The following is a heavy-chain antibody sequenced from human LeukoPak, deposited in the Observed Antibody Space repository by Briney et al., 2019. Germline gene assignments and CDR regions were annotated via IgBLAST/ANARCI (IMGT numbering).Heavy chain of an antibody. Sequence: SETLSLTCAVSGGSISSSNWWSWVRQPPGKGLESIGYIYYSGSTNYNPSLKSRVTISVDTSKNQFSLKLSSVTAADTAVYYCARVLAAARDAFDIWGQGTMVTVSS. D-gene: IGHD6-13*01. V-gene: IGHV4-4*02. CDR1: GGSISSSNW. CDR2: IYYSGST. CDR3: ARVLAAARDAFDI. J-gene: IGHJ3*02.